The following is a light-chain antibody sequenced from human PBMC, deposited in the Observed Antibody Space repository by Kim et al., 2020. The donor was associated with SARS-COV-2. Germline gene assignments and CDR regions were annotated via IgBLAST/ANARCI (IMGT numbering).Light chain of an antibody. CDR3: QQYSSYSYS. CDR2: DAT. CDR1: ENINSW. Sequence: SASVGDTVTITCRASENINSWLAWYQQKPGKAPKFLIYDATDLRSGVPSRFRGRGSGTQFTLTISGIQPDDFATYYCQQYSSYSYSFGQGTKLEI. J-gene: IGKJ2*01. V-gene: IGKV1-5*01.